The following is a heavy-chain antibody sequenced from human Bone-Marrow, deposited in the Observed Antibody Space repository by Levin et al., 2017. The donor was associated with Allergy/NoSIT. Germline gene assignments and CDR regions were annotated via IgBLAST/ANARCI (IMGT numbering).Heavy chain of an antibody. CDR3: ARDLSTVTRQGALDV. V-gene: IGHV3-11*01. CDR1: GFTFSDYF. D-gene: IGHD4-17*01. Sequence: GESLKISCAASGFTFSDYFMNWIRQAPGKGLEWVSYISRTGNTIYYADSVKGRFTMSRDNAQNSLYLQMDSLRADDSAVYFCARDLSTVTRQGALDVWGKGTTVIVSS. CDR2: ISRTGNTI. J-gene: IGHJ6*04.